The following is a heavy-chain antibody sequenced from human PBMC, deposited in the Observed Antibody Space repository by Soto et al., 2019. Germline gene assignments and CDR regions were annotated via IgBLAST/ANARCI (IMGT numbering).Heavy chain of an antibody. Sequence: SETLSLTCTVSGGSISSGGYYWSWIRQHPGKGLEWIGYIYYSGSTYYNPSLKSRVTISVDTSKNQFSLKLSSVTAADTAVYYCARDILPYLYYFDYWGQGTLVTVSS. CDR3: ARDILPYLYYFDY. J-gene: IGHJ4*02. D-gene: IGHD3-9*01. CDR2: IYYSGST. V-gene: IGHV4-31*03. CDR1: GGSISSGGYY.